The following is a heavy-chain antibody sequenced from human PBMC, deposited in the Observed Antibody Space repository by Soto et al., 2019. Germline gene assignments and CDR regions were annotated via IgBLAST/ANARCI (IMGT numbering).Heavy chain of an antibody. J-gene: IGHJ4*02. CDR2: ISGSGGST. CDR3: AKDVTPHWNLVDY. V-gene: IGHV3-23*01. D-gene: IGHD1-1*01. Sequence: GGSLRLSCAASGFTISSYAMSWVRQAPGKGLEWVSTISGSGGSTYYADSVKGRFTISRDNSKNTLYLQMNSLRAEDTAVYYCAKDVTPHWNLVDYWRQGTLVTVSS. CDR1: GFTISSYA.